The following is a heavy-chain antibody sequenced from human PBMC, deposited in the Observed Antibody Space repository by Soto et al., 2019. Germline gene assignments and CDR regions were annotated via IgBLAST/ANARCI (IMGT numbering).Heavy chain of an antibody. Sequence: QVRLQEWGPGLAKPSQTLSLKCSVSGGSITTGGRYWSWIRQLPAKGLEWIGDIYYSGNTYYNASLKSRVIISVEAAKNQFSLKLSSVTAADTAVYYCAQALVFTRGDGFDIWGQGRLVTVSS. J-gene: IGHJ3*02. D-gene: IGHD3-10*01. CDR1: GGSITTGGRY. CDR3: AQALVFTRGDGFDI. V-gene: IGHV4-31*02. CDR2: IYYSGNT.